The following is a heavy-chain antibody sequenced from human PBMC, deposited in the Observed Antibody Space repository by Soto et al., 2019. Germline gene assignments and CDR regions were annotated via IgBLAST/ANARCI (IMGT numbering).Heavy chain of an antibody. D-gene: IGHD1-1*01. CDR3: ARIQLERRNYFYGMDV. CDR2: IYTTGSS. Sequence: SVTLSLTWTVSGGSISSHYVSWIRQPAGKGLEWIGRIYTTGSSNYNPSLKSRVTMSVDTSKNQFSLKLSSVTAADTAVYYCARIQLERRNYFYGMDVWGQGTTVTVSS. CDR1: GGSISSHY. J-gene: IGHJ6*02. V-gene: IGHV4-4*07.